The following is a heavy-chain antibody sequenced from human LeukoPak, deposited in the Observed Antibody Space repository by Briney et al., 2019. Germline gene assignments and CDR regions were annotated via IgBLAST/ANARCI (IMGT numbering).Heavy chain of an antibody. Sequence: PGGSLRLSCAASGFIFTNYFMSWVRQAPGKGLEWVASIKHDGSEKYYVDSVRGRFTISRDNTMNSLYLQMSSLRAEDTAVYYCAKEGWSGTSFHFDYWGQGTLVTVSS. D-gene: IGHD3-3*01. CDR1: GFIFTNYF. J-gene: IGHJ4*02. V-gene: IGHV3-7*01. CDR2: IKHDGSEK. CDR3: AKEGWSGTSFHFDY.